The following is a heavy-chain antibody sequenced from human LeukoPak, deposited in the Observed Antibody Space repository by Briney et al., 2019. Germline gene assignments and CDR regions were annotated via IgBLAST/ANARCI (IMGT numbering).Heavy chain of an antibody. Sequence: GGSLRLSCAASGFTLSSYWMHWVRQAPGKGLVWVSRINSDGSGTTYADSVKGRFTISRDNAKNTLYLQMNSLRAEDTAVYYCARGNAHAFDIWGQGTTVTVSS. CDR3: ARGNAHAFDI. V-gene: IGHV3-74*01. CDR1: GFTLSSYW. J-gene: IGHJ3*02. CDR2: INSDGSGT. D-gene: IGHD1-1*01.